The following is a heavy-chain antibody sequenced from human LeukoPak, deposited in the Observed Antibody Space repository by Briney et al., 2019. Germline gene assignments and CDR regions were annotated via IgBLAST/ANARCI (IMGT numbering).Heavy chain of an antibody. V-gene: IGHV4-34*01. Sequence: PSETLSPTCAVYGGSFSGYYWSWIRQPPGKGLEWIGEINHSGSTNYNPSLKSRDTISVDTSKNQFSLKLSSVTAADTAVYYCARGQSRFDYWGQGTLVTVSS. D-gene: IGHD6-6*01. CDR3: ARGQSRFDY. J-gene: IGHJ4*02. CDR2: INHSGST. CDR1: GGSFSGYY.